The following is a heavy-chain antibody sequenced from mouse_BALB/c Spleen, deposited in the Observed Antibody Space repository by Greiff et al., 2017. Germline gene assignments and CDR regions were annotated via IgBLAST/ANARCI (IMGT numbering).Heavy chain of an antibody. V-gene: IGHV5-6-5*01. D-gene: IGHD1-1*02. J-gene: IGHJ4*01. CDR3: ARGAGGAMDY. Sequence: EVQLQESGGGLVKPGGSLKLSCAASGFTFSSYAMSWVRQTPEKRLEWVASISSGGSTYYPDSVKGRCTISRDNARNILYLQMSSLRSEDTAMYYCARGAGGAMDYWGQGTSVTVSS. CDR2: ISSGGST. CDR1: GFTFSSYA.